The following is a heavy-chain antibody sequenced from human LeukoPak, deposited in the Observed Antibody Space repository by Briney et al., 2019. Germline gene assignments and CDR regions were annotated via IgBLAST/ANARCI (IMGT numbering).Heavy chain of an antibody. CDR3: ARLGKTIEQLINWFDP. V-gene: IGHV5-51*01. Sequence: GESLKISCKGSGYSFTSYWIGWVRQMPGKGLEWMGIIYPGDSDTRYSPSFQGQVTISADKSISTAYLQWSSLKASDTAMYYCARLGKTIEQLINWFDPWGQGTLVTVSS. D-gene: IGHD1-1*01. CDR2: IYPGDSDT. CDR1: GYSFTSYW. J-gene: IGHJ5*02.